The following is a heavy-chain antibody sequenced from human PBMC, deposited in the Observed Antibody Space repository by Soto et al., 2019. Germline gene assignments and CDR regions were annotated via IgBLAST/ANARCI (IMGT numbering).Heavy chain of an antibody. CDR2: INHSGST. J-gene: IGHJ5*02. CDR1: GGSFSGYY. V-gene: IGHV4-34*01. Sequence: QVQLQQWGAGLLKPSETLSLTCAVYGGSFSGYYWSWIRQPPGKGLEWIGEINHSGSTNYNPSLKSRVTISVDTSKNQFSLKLSSVAAADTAVYYCARGGGGSSWAPRRFDPWGQGTLVTVSS. D-gene: IGHD6-13*01. CDR3: ARGGGGSSWAPRRFDP.